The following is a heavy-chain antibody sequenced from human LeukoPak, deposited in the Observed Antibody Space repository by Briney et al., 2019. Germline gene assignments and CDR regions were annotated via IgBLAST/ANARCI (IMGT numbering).Heavy chain of an antibody. D-gene: IGHD4-17*01. CDR1: GFTFSSYW. CDR2: IKSDGSST. J-gene: IGHJ2*01. CDR3: AREDYDDNGWYFDL. Sequence: QPGGSLRLSCAASGFTFSSYWMHWVRHAPGKGLVWVSRIKSDGSSTSSADSVKGRFTISRDNAKNTLYLQMNSLRVEDTAVYYCAREDYDDNGWYFDLWGRGTLVTVSS. V-gene: IGHV3-74*01.